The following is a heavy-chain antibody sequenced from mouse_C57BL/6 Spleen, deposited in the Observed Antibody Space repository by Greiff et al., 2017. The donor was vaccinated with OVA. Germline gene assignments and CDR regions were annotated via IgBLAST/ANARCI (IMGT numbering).Heavy chain of an antibody. CDR1: GYSFTGYY. CDR2: INPSTGGT. Sequence: VQLQQSGPELVKPGASVKISCKASGYSFTGYYMNWVKQSPEKSLEWIGEINPSTGGTTYNQKFKAKATLTVEKSSSTAYMKLKSLTSEDSAVYYCARTYYSNYVGYYYAMDDWGQGTSVTVSS. V-gene: IGHV1-42*01. D-gene: IGHD2-5*01. CDR3: ARTYYSNYVGYYYAMDD. J-gene: IGHJ4*01.